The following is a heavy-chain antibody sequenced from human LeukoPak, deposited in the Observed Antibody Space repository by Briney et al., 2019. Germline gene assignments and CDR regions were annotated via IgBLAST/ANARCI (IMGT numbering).Heavy chain of an antibody. CDR3: ARTREKGGYYYHNAFDI. Sequence: SETLSLTCAVYGGSFSGYYWSWLRQPPGKGLEWIGEINHSGSTNYNPSLKSRVTISVDTSKNQFSLKLSSVTAADTAVYYCARTREKGGYYYHNAFDIWGQGTMGTVSS. CDR2: INHSGST. J-gene: IGHJ3*02. CDR1: GGSFSGYY. D-gene: IGHD3-22*01. V-gene: IGHV4-34*01.